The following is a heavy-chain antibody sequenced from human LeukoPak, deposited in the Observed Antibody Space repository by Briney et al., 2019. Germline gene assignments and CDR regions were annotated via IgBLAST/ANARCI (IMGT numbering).Heavy chain of an antibody. Sequence: GGSLRLSCAASGFTFSSYWMSWVRQAPGKGLEWVANIKQDGSEKYYVDSVEGRFTISRDNAKNSLYLQMNSLRAEDTAVYYCARGLVTTSWRYFDYWGQGTLVTVSS. CDR2: IKQDGSEK. V-gene: IGHV3-7*01. J-gene: IGHJ4*02. CDR1: GFTFSSYW. D-gene: IGHD4-17*01. CDR3: ARGLVTTSWRYFDY.